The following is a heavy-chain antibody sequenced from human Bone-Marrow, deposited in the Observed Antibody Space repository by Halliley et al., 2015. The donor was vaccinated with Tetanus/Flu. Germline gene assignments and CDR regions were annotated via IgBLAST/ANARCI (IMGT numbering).Heavy chain of an antibody. CDR1: GFSFDEYS. J-gene: IGHJ3*02. V-gene: IGHV3-9*01. CDR2: ITWNSGSI. CDR3: ANRDGTYYDSGGYFSDDFDI. D-gene: IGHD3-22*01. Sequence: AVSGFSFDEYSMSWVRQPPGKGLEWVSGITWNSGSIGYADSVKGRFTISRDNSKNTLYLQMNSLRAEDTAVYYCANRDGTYYDSGGYFSDDFDIWGPGTMVTVSS.